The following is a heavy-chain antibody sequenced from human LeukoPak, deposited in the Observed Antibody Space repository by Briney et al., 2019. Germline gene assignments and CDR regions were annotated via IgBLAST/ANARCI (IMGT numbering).Heavy chain of an antibody. J-gene: IGHJ4*02. CDR3: ARRYCGGDCYSDY. D-gene: IGHD2-21*02. CDR2: IYTGGST. CDR1: GDSISSGSYF. Sequence: PSETLSLTCTVSGDSISSGSYFWTWIRQPAGKGPEWIGRIYTGGSTNYNPSLKSRVTISVDTSKNQFYLKLTSVTAADTAVYYCARRYCGGDCYSDYWGQGTLVTVSS. V-gene: IGHV4-61*02.